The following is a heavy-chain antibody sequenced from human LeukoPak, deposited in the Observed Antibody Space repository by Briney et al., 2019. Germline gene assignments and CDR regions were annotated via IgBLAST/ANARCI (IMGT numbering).Heavy chain of an antibody. CDR1: GGSISSYY. J-gene: IGHJ2*01. D-gene: IGHD3-16*01. CDR3: ARESFDWGESTVSSYNWYFDL. CDR2: IYYSGST. V-gene: IGHV4-59*01. Sequence: SETLSLTCTVSGGSISSYYWSWIRQPPGKGLEWIGYIYYSGSTNYNPSLKSRVTISVDTSKNQFSLKLSSVTAADTAVYYCARESFDWGESTVSSYNWYFDLWGRGTLVTVSS.